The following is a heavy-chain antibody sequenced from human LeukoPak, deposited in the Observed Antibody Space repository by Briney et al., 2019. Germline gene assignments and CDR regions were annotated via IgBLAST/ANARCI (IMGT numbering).Heavy chain of an antibody. CDR2: ISSSSSYI. CDR1: GFTFSSYA. CDR3: ARDGAASGAADYYDSSGDDAFDI. J-gene: IGHJ3*02. V-gene: IGHV3-21*04. Sequence: PGRSLRLSCAASGFTFSSYAMHWVRQAPGKGLEWVSSISSSSSYIYYADSVKGRFTISRDNAKNSLYLQMNSLRAEDTAVYYCARDGAASGAADYYDSSGDDAFDIWGQGTMVTVSS. D-gene: IGHD3-22*01.